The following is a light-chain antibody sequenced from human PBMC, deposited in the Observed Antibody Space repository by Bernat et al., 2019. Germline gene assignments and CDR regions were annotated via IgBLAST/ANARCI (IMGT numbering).Light chain of an antibody. CDR3: QQSYNTLT. V-gene: IGKV1-39*01. J-gene: IGKJ4*01. CDR1: QSISSY. Sequence: DIQMTQSPSSLSASVGDRVTITCRASQSISSYLNWYQQKQGKAPKRRIYAASSLQSGVPSRFSGSGSGTDFTLTISSLQPEDFATYYCQQSYNTLTFGGGTKVELK. CDR2: AAS.